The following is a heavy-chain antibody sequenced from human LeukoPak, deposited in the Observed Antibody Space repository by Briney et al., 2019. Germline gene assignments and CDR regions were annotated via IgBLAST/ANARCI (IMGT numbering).Heavy chain of an antibody. Sequence: PSQTLSLTCTVSGGSISSGGYYWSWIRQHPGKGLEWIVYIYYSGSTYYNPSLKSRVTISVDTSKNQFSLKLSSVTAADTAVYYCARDGAAAAGSYFQHWGQGTLVTVSS. J-gene: IGHJ1*01. CDR2: IYYSGST. CDR1: GGSISSGGYY. CDR3: ARDGAAAAGSYFQH. V-gene: IGHV4-31*03. D-gene: IGHD6-13*01.